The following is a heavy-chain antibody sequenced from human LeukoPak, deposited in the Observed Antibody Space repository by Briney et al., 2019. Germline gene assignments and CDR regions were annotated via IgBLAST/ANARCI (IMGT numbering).Heavy chain of an antibody. J-gene: IGHJ4*02. CDR2: ISHSVSHS. CDR1: GFTFSTYS. D-gene: IGHD1-26*01. V-gene: IGHV3-21*04. CDR3: ARDPKSVRGRVDY. Sequence: GESLRLSCAASGFTFSTYSMNWVRQAPGKGLDWVSSISHSVSHSYYADSVKGRFTISRDNSKNTLYLQMNSLRAEDTAVYYCARDPKSVRGRVDYWGQGTLVTVSS.